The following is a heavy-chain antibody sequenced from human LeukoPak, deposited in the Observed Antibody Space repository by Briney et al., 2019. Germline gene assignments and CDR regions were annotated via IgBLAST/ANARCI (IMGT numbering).Heavy chain of an antibody. CDR1: GFTFSSYA. Sequence: PGGSLRLSCAASGFTFSSYAMSWVRQAPGKGLEWVSAISCSGGSTYYADSVKGRFTISRGNSKNTLYLQMNSLRAEDTAVYYCAKCLGGDYYYYGMDVWGQGTTVTVSS. CDR3: AKCLGGDYYYYGMDV. CDR2: ISCSGGST. V-gene: IGHV3-23*01. J-gene: IGHJ6*02. D-gene: IGHD4-17*01.